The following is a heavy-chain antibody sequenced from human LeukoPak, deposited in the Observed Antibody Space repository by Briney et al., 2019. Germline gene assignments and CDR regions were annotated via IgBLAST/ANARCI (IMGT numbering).Heavy chain of an antibody. CDR1: GITFSNYA. D-gene: IGHD1-1*01. Sequence: GGSLRLSCVASGITFSNYAVSWVRQAPEKGLDWASVISGSAHKIRYADSVKGRFTISRDNSENIVYLQMNNLRAEDTAVYYCARDPAGSGFAFDSWGQGALVTVSS. CDR3: ARDPAGSGFAFDS. CDR2: ISGSAHKI. J-gene: IGHJ4*02. V-gene: IGHV3-23*01.